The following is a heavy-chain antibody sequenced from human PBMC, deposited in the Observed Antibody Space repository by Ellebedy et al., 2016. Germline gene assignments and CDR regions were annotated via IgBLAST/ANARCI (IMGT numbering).Heavy chain of an antibody. CDR2: IYHSGST. CDR3: ARPYGSGSLDYFDY. Sequence: SETLSLTXAVSGGSISSGGYSWSWIRQPPGKGLEWIGYIYHSGSTYYNPSLKSRVTISVDRSKNQFSLKLSSVTAADTAVYYCARPYGSGSLDYFDYWGQGTLVTVSS. J-gene: IGHJ4*02. V-gene: IGHV4-30-2*01. CDR1: GGSISSGGYS. D-gene: IGHD3-10*01.